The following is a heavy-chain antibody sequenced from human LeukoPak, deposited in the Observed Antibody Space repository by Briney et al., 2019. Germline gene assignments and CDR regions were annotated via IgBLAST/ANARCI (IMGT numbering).Heavy chain of an antibody. J-gene: IGHJ6*03. CDR1: GGSISSYY. CDR2: IYTSGST. CDR3: ARVGFPFSMDV. V-gene: IGHV4-4*07. Sequence: SETLSLTCTVSGGSISSYYWSWIRQPAGKGLEWIGRIYTSGSTNYNPSLKSRVILSVDTSKNQFSLKLSSVTAADTAVYYCARVGFPFSMDVWGKGTTVTVSS. D-gene: IGHD3-3*02.